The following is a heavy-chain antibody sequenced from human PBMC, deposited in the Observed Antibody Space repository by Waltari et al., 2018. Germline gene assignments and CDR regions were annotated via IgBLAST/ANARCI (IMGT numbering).Heavy chain of an antibody. Sequence: QTQLHQWGAGLVKPSETLSLTCAVFAGSFGDYFWTWVRHSPGKGLEWIGEIYHNGHTNYNPSLGRRVTSALDTSKNQFSLKLTSVTAADTAVYYCARGNYHDSPRLDWWGHGNLVTVSS. CDR2: IYHNGHT. V-gene: IGHV4-34*01. CDR3: ARGNYHDSPRLDW. J-gene: IGHJ4*01. CDR1: AGSFGDYF. D-gene: IGHD3-22*01.